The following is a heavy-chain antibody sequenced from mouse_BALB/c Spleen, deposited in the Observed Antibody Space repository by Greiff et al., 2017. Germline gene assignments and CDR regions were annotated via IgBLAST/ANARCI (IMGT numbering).Heavy chain of an antibody. Sequence: VQLQESGAELMKPGASVKISCKATGYTFSSYWIEWVKQRPGHGLEWIGEILPGSGSTNYNEKFKGKATLTVDESSSTAYMQLSSLTSEDSAVYYCARGDGYPYYAMDYWGQGTSVTVSS. CDR3: ARGDGYPYYAMDY. D-gene: IGHD2-3*01. CDR1: GYTFSSYW. V-gene: IGHV1-9*01. CDR2: ILPGSGST. J-gene: IGHJ4*01.